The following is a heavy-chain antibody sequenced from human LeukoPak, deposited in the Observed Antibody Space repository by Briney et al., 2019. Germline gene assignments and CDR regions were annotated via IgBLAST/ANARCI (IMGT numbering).Heavy chain of an antibody. J-gene: IGHJ4*02. CDR1: GFTVSSNY. D-gene: IGHD2-8*01. V-gene: IGHV3-74*03. Sequence: GGSLRLSCAASGFTVSSNYMSWVRQAPGKGLVWVSRINGDGTSTTYAVSVKGRFTISRDNAKNTLYLQMNSLRAEDTAVYYCARVDVLSGGWGQGTLVTVSS. CDR3: ARVDVLSGG. CDR2: INGDGTST.